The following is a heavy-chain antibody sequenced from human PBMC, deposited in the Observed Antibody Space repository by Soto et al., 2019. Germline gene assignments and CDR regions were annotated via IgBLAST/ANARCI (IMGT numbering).Heavy chain of an antibody. J-gene: IGHJ4*02. D-gene: IGHD3-3*01. Sequence: PGGSLRLSCAASGFTFSRYAMSWVRQAPGKGLEWVSVISGSGDTTYYADSVKGRFTISRDNSKNTLYLQMNSLRAEDTAVYYCAKANDFWSGLIDHWGQGTQVTVSS. CDR1: GFTFSRYA. CDR2: ISGSGDTT. CDR3: AKANDFWSGLIDH. V-gene: IGHV3-23*01.